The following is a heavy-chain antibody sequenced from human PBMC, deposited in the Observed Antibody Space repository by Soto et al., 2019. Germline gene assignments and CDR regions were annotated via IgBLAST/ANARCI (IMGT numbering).Heavy chain of an antibody. D-gene: IGHD3-22*01. CDR1: GGSISRYY. J-gene: IGHJ6*02. V-gene: IGHV4-59*01. Sequence: SETLSLTGTVSGGSISRYYWSWIRQPPGKGLEWIGYIYYSGSTNYNPSLKSRVTISVDTSKNQFSLKLSSVTAADTAVYYCARDRVTMIDRDGSGMDVWGQGTTVTVSS. CDR2: IYYSGST. CDR3: ARDRVTMIDRDGSGMDV.